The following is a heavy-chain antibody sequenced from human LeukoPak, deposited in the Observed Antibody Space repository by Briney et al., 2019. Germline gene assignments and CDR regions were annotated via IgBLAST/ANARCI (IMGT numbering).Heavy chain of an antibody. V-gene: IGHV3-7*01. CDR3: ARLKADRTLLDY. D-gene: IGHD6-6*01. CDR2: IKQDGSEK. J-gene: IGHJ4*02. CDR1: GFTFSSYW. Sequence: GGSLRLSCAASGFTFSSYWLSWVVQAPGKGLEWVASIKQDGSEKYYVDSVKGRFTISRDNSKNSLYVQMNSLRAEDTAVYYCARLKADRTLLDYWGQGTLVTVSS.